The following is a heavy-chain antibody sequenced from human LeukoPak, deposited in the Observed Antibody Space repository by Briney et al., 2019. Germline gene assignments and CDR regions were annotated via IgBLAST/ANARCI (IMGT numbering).Heavy chain of an antibody. CDR1: GFTFSSYA. CDR2: ISGSGGST. J-gene: IGHJ4*02. D-gene: IGHD2-2*01. CDR3: AKEATMPWSSDY. Sequence: GGSLRLSCAPSGFTFSSYAMSGVRQAPGRGLEWVSAISGSGGSTYYAHSVKGRFTISRDNSKNTLHLQRTSLRPEDTSVYYCAKEATMPWSSDYWGEGTLVTVSP. V-gene: IGHV3-23*01.